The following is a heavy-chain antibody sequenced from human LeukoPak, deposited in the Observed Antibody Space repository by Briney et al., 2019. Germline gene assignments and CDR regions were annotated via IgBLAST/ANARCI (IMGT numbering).Heavy chain of an antibody. Sequence: SETLSLTCTVSGGSISSSSYYWGWIRQPPGKGLEWIGSIYYSGNTYYNPSLKSRVTISLDTSKNQFSLKVSSVTAADTAIYYCAKDFSSASYTYYYYYMDVWGKGTTVTVSS. V-gene: IGHV4-39*07. CDR3: AKDFSSASYTYYYYYMDV. CDR2: IYYSGNT. J-gene: IGHJ6*03. CDR1: GGSISSSSYY. D-gene: IGHD6-25*01.